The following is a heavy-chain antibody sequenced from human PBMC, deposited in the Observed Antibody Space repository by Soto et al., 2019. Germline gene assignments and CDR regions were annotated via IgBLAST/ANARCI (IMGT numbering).Heavy chain of an antibody. CDR2: ISGSGGST. CDR1: GFTFSSYA. D-gene: IGHD6-13*01. V-gene: IGHV3-23*01. CDR3: PKDGSSWYPFDY. J-gene: IGHJ4*02. Sequence: EVQLLESGGGLVHPGGSLRLSCAASGFTFSSYAMSWVRQAPGKGLEWVSAISGSGGSTDYADSVKGRFTISRDNSKNTLYLQMNSLRAEDTAVYYCPKDGSSWYPFDYWGQGTLVTVSS.